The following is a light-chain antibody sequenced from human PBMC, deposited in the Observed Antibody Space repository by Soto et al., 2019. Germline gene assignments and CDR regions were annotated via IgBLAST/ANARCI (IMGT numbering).Light chain of an antibody. V-gene: IGLV2-8*01. CDR3: SSLAGGNRGV. CDR2: EVS. Sequence: QSVLTQPPSASGSPGQSVTIFCTGTSSDVGGYNYVSWYQQHPGKAPKLMIYEVSKRPSGIPDRFSGSKSGNTASLTVSGLDAEDEAEYYCSSLAGGNRGVFRPGIEVTVL. J-gene: IGLJ1*01. CDR1: SSDVGGYNY.